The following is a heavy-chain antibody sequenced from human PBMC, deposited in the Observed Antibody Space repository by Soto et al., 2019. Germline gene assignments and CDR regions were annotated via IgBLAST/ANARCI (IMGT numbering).Heavy chain of an antibody. J-gene: IGHJ6*02. CDR3: ARVYSSGWYYYYYYGMDV. CDR2: INHSGST. Sequence: SETLSLTCAVYGGSFSGYYWSWIRQPPGKGLEWIGEINHSGSTNYNPSLKSRVTISVDTSKNQFSLKLSSVTAADTAVYYCARVYSSGWYYYYYYGMDVWGQGTTVTVSS. D-gene: IGHD6-19*01. CDR1: GGSFSGYY. V-gene: IGHV4-34*01.